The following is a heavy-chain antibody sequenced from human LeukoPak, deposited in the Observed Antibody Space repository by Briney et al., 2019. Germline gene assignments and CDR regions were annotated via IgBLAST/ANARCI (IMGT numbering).Heavy chain of an antibody. V-gene: IGHV3-53*01. J-gene: IGHJ4*02. Sequence: GGSLRLSCAASGFTVSSKYMSWVRQAPGKGLEWVSVIHSSGSTDYADSVKGRFTISRDNSENTVYLQMNSLRAEDTAVYYCARDPAGIAVAGNYWGQGTLVTVSS. D-gene: IGHD6-19*01. CDR2: IHSSGST. CDR3: ARDPAGIAVAGNY. CDR1: GFTVSSKY.